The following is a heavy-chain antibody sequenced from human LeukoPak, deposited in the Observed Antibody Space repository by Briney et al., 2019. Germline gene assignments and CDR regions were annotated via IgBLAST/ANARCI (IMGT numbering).Heavy chain of an antibody. V-gene: IGHV4-38-2*01. J-gene: IGHJ4*02. Sequence: SETLSLTCAVSGYSISSGYYWGWIRQPPGKGLEWIGSIYHSGSTYYNPSLKSRVTISVDTSKNPFSLKLSSVTAADTAVYYCAHSSGWYRMYYFDYWGQGTLVTVSS. CDR2: IYHSGST. CDR3: AHSSGWYRMYYFDY. CDR1: GYSISSGYY. D-gene: IGHD6-19*01.